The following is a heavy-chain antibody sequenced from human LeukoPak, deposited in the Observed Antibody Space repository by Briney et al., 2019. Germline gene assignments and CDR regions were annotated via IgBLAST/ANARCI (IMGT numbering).Heavy chain of an antibody. D-gene: IGHD5-24*01. J-gene: IGHJ6*03. CDR2: IGGSGGSK. Sequence: PGGPLRLSCAASGFTFSSYAISGFRQAPGKGLKGVSAIGGSGGSKYYEDSVKGRFTISRDNSKNTLYLQMNSLRAEDAAVYYCAKDQLAYYYYYMDVWGKGTTVTVSS. CDR3: AKDQLAYYYYYMDV. V-gene: IGHV3-23*01. CDR1: GFTFSSYA.